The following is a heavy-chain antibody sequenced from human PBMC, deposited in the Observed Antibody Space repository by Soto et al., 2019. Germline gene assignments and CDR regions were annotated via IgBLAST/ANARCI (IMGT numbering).Heavy chain of an antibody. CDR3: ARAITIFGVVTPRDYYMDV. Sequence: QVQLVQSGAEVKKPGASVKVSCKASGYTFTSYDINWVRQATGQGLEWMGWMNPNSGNTGYAQKFQGRVTMTRNTSISTAYMELSSLRSEDTAVYYCARAITIFGVVTPRDYYMDVWGKGTTVTVSS. CDR2: MNPNSGNT. CDR1: GYTFTSYD. V-gene: IGHV1-8*01. J-gene: IGHJ6*03. D-gene: IGHD3-3*01.